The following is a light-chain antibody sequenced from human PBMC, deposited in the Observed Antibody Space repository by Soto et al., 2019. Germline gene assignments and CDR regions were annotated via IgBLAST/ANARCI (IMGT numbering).Light chain of an antibody. J-gene: IGLJ1*01. CDR3: ASWDGSLNGYV. CDR1: SSNIGSNT. V-gene: IGLV1-44*01. Sequence: QSVLTQPPSASGTPGQRVTISCSESSSNIGSNTVNWYQQLPGTAPKLLIYSNDQRPSGVPDRFSGSKSGTSASLAISGLQSEDEADYYCASWDGSLNGYVFGTGTKVTV. CDR2: SND.